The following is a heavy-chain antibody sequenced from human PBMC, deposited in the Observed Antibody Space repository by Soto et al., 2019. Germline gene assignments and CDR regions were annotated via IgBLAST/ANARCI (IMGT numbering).Heavy chain of an antibody. CDR3: ARDLSWGSNWYYYMDV. J-gene: IGHJ6*03. Sequence: EVQLVESGGGLVQPGGSLRLSCAPSGFILSDCAMNWFRQAPGQGLEWVSYISRRSSVIDYAVSVKGRFTVYRDNARNSLYLQMNSLRAEDTAVYYCARDLSWGSNWYYYMDVWGKGTTVTVSS. V-gene: IGHV3-48*01. D-gene: IGHD7-27*01. CDR2: ISRRSSVI. CDR1: GFILSDCA.